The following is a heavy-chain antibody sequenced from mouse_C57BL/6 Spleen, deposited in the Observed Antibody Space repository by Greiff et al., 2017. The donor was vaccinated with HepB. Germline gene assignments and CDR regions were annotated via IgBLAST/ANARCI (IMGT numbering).Heavy chain of an antibody. J-gene: IGHJ2*01. CDR3: ARHDPYFDY. CDR1: GFTFSSYG. CDR2: ISSGGSYT. Sequence: EVMLVESGGDLVKPGGSLKLSCAASGFTFSSYGMSWVRQTPDKRLEWVATISSGGSYTYYPDSVTGRFTISRDNAKNTLYLQMSSLKSEDTAMYYCARHDPYFDYWGQGTTLTVSS. V-gene: IGHV5-6*01.